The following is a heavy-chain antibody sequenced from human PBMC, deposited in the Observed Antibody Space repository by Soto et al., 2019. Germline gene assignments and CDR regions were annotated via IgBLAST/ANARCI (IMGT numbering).Heavy chain of an antibody. V-gene: IGHV3-48*01. CDR3: ARPLRYCSSTSCDSTFDY. D-gene: IGHD2-2*02. Sequence: EVQLVESGGGLVQPGGSLRLSCAASGFTFSSYSMNWVRQAPGKGLEWVSYISSSSSTIYYADSVKGRFTISRDNAKNSLHLQMNSLRAEDTAVYYCARPLRYCSSTSCDSTFDYWGQGTLVTVSS. J-gene: IGHJ4*02. CDR1: GFTFSSYS. CDR2: ISSSSSTI.